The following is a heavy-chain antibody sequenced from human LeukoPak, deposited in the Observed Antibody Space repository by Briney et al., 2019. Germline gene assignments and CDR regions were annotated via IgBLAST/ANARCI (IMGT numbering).Heavy chain of an antibody. D-gene: IGHD3-22*01. CDR2: ISPYNGNT. J-gene: IGHJ4*02. CDR3: ARDPEVKSSGYYSDY. V-gene: IGHV1-18*01. Sequence: ASLTVSCTASGYTFTTYGISWVRQAPGQGLEWMGWISPYNGNTNYAQIFHARFTMTTDISTSAAYRELTTLRSYDTAVYYCARDPEVKSSGYYSDYWGQGTLVTVSS. CDR1: GYTFTTYG.